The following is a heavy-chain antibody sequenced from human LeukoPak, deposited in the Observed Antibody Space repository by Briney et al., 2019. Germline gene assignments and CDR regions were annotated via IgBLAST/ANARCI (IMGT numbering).Heavy chain of an antibody. Sequence: KASETLSLTCAVYGGSFSGYYWSWIRQPPGKGLEWIGEINHSGSTNYNPSLKSRVTISVDTSKNQFSLKLSSVTAADTAVYYCARTGAMVVIDYWGQGTLVTVSS. V-gene: IGHV4-34*01. CDR1: GGSFSGYY. CDR2: INHSGST. J-gene: IGHJ4*02. D-gene: IGHD5-18*01. CDR3: ARTGAMVVIDY.